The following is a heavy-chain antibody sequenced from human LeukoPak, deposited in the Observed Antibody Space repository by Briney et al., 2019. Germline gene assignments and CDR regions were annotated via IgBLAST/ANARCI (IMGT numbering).Heavy chain of an antibody. CDR1: GFIFGDYA. D-gene: IGHD3-10*01. V-gene: IGHV3-9*01. J-gene: IGHJ4*02. CDR3: AKVGGLGSFYRSPYFAY. CDR2: ISWNSDTI. Sequence: PGGSLRLSFAAAGFIFGDYAMHWVRQAPGKGLEWVSGISWNSDTIGYADSVKGRFSISRDTAKNSLYLQMNSLRPEDTALYYCAKVGGLGSFYRSPYFAYWGQGTLVTVSS.